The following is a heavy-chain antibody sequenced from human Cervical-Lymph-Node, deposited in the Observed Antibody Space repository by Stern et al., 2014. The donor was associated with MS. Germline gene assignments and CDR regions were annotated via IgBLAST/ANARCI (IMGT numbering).Heavy chain of an antibody. CDR3: ARGGRGVGLEY. CDR2: VSYDGTQR. CDR1: GFTFSTYA. J-gene: IGHJ4*02. D-gene: IGHD3-10*01. V-gene: IGHV3-30-3*01. Sequence: MQLVESGGGVVQPGRSLSLSCAVSGFTFSTYAIHWVRQAPGKGLEWVAFVSYDGTQRNSTDSVKARFTISRDNSKNTLYLHMNSLRDEDTAVYFCARGGRGVGLEYWGQGALVTVSS.